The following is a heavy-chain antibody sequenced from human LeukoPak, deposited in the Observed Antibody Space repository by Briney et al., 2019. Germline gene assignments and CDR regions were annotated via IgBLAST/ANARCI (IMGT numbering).Heavy chain of an antibody. D-gene: IGHD2-2*01. CDR3: ARSHTVVVPAADNWFDP. CDR2: ISSSSSYI. CDR1: GFTFSSYS. Sequence: PGGSLRLSCAASGFTFSSYSMNWVRQAPGKGLEWVSSISSSSSYIYYADSVKGRFTISRDNAKNSLYLQMNSLRAEDTAVYYCARSHTVVVPAADNWFDPWGQGTLVTVSS. J-gene: IGHJ5*02. V-gene: IGHV3-21*01.